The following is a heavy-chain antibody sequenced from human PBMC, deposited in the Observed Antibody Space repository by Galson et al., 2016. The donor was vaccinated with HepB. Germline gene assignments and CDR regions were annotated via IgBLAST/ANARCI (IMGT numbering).Heavy chain of an antibody. CDR1: GVSFRDYG. V-gene: IGHV1-69*13. Sequence: SVKVSCKASGVSFRDYGISWVRQASGHGLEWMGGIIPMFGSPNTAQKFQGRVTITADESTTTAYMELRSLRSDDTAVYYCATFGKDNWDYVFDHWGQGTLVTVSS. CDR2: IIPMFGSP. CDR3: ATFGKDNWDYVFDH. D-gene: IGHD1-7*01. J-gene: IGHJ4*02.